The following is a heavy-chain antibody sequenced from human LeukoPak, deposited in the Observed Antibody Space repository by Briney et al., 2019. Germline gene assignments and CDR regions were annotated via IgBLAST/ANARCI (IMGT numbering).Heavy chain of an antibody. J-gene: IGHJ4*02. D-gene: IGHD3-22*01. V-gene: IGHV3-11*01. Sequence: GGSLRLSCAGSGFGFNDHYMTWIRQAPGKGLEWISCISSSGSTIYYADSVKGRFTISRDNAKNSVFLQMNSLKAEDTAVYYCARGSDMYYDSSGSFDYWGQGTLVTVSA. CDR2: ISSSGSTI. CDR1: GFGFNDHY. CDR3: ARGSDMYYDSSGSFDY.